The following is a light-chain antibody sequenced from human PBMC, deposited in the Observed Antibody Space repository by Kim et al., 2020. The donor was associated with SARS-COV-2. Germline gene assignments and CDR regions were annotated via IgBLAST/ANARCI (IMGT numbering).Light chain of an antibody. J-gene: IGKJ2*01. Sequence: EIVLTQSPATLSLSPGERASLSCRASQNVGASLAWYQQKPGQAPRLLIYDTSNRATDIPARFSGSGSGTDFTLTIISLEPEDFAVYYCQQRSGWPPMYTFGQGTKLEI. CDR3: QQRSGWPPMYT. V-gene: IGKV3-11*01. CDR2: DTS. CDR1: QNVGAS.